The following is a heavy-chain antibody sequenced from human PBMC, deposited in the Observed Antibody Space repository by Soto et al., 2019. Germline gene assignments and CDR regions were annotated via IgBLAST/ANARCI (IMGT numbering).Heavy chain of an antibody. J-gene: IGHJ4*02. CDR3: ARGGAGTPDY. V-gene: IGHV4-59*12. D-gene: IGHD1-1*01. CDR2: IYYSGST. Sequence: PSETLSLTCTVSGGSISDFYWSWIRQPPGKGLEWIGYIYYSGSTNYNPSLKTRVTISVDTSKNQFSLKLSPVTAADTAVYYCARGGAGTPDYWGQGTLVTVSS. CDR1: GGSISDFY.